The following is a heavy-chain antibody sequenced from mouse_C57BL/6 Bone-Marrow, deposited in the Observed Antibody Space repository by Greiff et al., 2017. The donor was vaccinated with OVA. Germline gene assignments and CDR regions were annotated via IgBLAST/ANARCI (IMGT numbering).Heavy chain of an antibody. V-gene: IGHV14-2*01. CDR2: IDPEDGET. J-gene: IGHJ1*03. Sequence: EVKLMESGAELVKPGASVKLSCTASGFNIKDYYMHWVKQRTEQGLEWIGRIDPEDGETKYAPKFQGKATITADTSSNTAYLQLSSLTSEDTAVDYCALYGSSDWYFDDWGTGTTVTVSS. D-gene: IGHD1-1*01. CDR3: ALYGSSDWYFDD. CDR1: GFNIKDYY.